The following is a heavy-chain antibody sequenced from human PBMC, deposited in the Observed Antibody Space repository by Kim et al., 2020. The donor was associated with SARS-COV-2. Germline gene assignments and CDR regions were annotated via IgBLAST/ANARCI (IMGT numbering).Heavy chain of an antibody. Sequence: GGSLRLSCAASGFTFSHYWMSWIRQAPGKGLEWVAHIKEDGSVIDYVDSVKGRFTVSRDNARDSPYLQMNSLRGEDTAVYYCVREGWGSFCDYWGQGTPVIVSS. CDR2: IKEDGSVI. CDR3: VREGWGSFCDY. CDR1: GFTFSHYW. V-gene: IGHV3-7*03. J-gene: IGHJ4*02. D-gene: IGHD2-21*01.